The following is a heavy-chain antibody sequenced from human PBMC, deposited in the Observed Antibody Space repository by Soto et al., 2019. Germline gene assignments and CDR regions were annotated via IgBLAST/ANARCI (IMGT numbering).Heavy chain of an antibody. CDR2: IYYSGST. D-gene: IGHD1-26*01. CDR1: GGSISSYY. CDR3: AGRYGSAIDY. J-gene: IGHJ4*02. Sequence: QVQLQESGPGLVKPSETLSLTCTVSGGSISSYYWSWIRQPPGKGLEWIGYIYYSGSTNYNPSLKSRVTISVDTSKNPFSLKLSSVTAADTAVYYCAGRYGSAIDYWGQGTLVTVSS. V-gene: IGHV4-59*08.